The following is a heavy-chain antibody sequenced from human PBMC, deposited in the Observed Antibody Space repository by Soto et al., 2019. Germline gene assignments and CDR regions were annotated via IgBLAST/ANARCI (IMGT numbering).Heavy chain of an antibody. D-gene: IGHD3-22*01. CDR2: IWYDGSNK. Sequence: GGSLRLSCAASGFTFSSYGMHWVRQAPGKGLEWVAVIWYDGSNKYYADSVKGRFTISRDNSKNTLYLQMNSLRAEDTAVYYCARDSYYDSSARPRFDYWGQGTLATVSS. J-gene: IGHJ4*02. CDR1: GFTFSSYG. V-gene: IGHV3-33*01. CDR3: ARDSYYDSSARPRFDY.